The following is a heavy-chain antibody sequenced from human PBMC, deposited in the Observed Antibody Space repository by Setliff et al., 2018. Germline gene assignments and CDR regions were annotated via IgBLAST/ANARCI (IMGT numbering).Heavy chain of an antibody. Sequence: SETLSLTCAVSGYSISSGYYWGWIRQPPGKGLEWIGSIYHSGSTYYNPSLKSRVTISVDTSKNQFSLKLSSVTAADTAVYYCARHVLGYSSSYNWFDPWGQGTLVTVSS. V-gene: IGHV4-38-2*01. D-gene: IGHD6-6*01. CDR1: GYSISSGYY. CDR3: ARHVLGYSSSYNWFDP. J-gene: IGHJ5*02. CDR2: IYHSGST.